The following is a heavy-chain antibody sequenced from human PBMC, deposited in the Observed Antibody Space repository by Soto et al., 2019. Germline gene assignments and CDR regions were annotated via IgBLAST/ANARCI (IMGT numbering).Heavy chain of an antibody. D-gene: IGHD2-15*01. Sequence: GASVKVSCKASGYTFTSYDINWVRQATGQGLEWMGWMNPNSGNTGYAQKFQGRVTMTRNTSISTAYMELSSLRSEDTAVYYCARDDPDINWFDPWGQGTLVTVSS. CDR3: ARDDPDINWFDP. CDR1: GYTFTSYD. V-gene: IGHV1-8*01. CDR2: MNPNSGNT. J-gene: IGHJ5*02.